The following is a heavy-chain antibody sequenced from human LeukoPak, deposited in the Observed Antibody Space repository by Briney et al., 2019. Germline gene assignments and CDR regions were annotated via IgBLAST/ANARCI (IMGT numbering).Heavy chain of an antibody. CDR2: IAYDGSKK. CDR1: GFIFSNYG. CDR3: AKVPMDAGWLVLDY. D-gene: IGHD6-19*01. Sequence: GSLRLSCAASGFIFSNYGMHWVRQAPGKGLEWVAVIAYDGSKKYYADSVKGRFTISRDNSKNTLYLQISSLRAEDTAVYYCAKVPMDAGWLVLDYWGQGTLVTVSS. J-gene: IGHJ4*02. V-gene: IGHV3-30*18.